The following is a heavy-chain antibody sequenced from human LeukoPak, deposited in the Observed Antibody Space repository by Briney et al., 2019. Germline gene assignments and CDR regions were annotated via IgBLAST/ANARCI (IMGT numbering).Heavy chain of an antibody. J-gene: IGHJ6*02. Sequence: GGSLRLSCAASGFTFSSYAMSWVRQAPGKGLEWVSAISGSGGGTYYADSVKGRFTISRDNSKNTLYLQMNSLGAEDTAVYYCAKESRRGYSYGLMDVWGQGTTVTVSS. V-gene: IGHV3-23*01. D-gene: IGHD5-18*01. CDR3: AKESRRGYSYGLMDV. CDR1: GFTFSSYA. CDR2: ISGSGGGT.